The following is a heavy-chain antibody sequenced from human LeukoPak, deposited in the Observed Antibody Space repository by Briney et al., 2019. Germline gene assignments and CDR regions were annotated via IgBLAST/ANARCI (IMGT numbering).Heavy chain of an antibody. V-gene: IGHV4-30-4*08. CDR1: GGSISSGDYY. D-gene: IGHD2-8*02. CDR3: ASRSVVYAIHGALDM. Sequence: SQTLSLTCTVSGGSISSGDYYWSWIRHPPGKGLEWIGYIYYSGSTYYNPSLKSRVTISVDTSKNQFSLKLSSVTAAVTAVYYCASRSVVYAIHGALDMWGQGTLATVSS. CDR2: IYYSGST. J-gene: IGHJ3*02.